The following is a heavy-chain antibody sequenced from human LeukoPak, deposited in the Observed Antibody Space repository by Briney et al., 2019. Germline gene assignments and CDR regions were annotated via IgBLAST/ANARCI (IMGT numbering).Heavy chain of an antibody. D-gene: IGHD1-1*01. Sequence: PSETLSLTCTVSGGSISSSSYYWGWIRQPPGKGLEWIGSIYYSGSTYYNPSLKSRVIISVDTSKNQFSLKLSSVTAADTAVYYCARQRLEPFDYWGQGTLVTVSS. V-gene: IGHV4-39*01. J-gene: IGHJ4*02. CDR1: GGSISSSSYY. CDR3: ARQRLEPFDY. CDR2: IYYSGST.